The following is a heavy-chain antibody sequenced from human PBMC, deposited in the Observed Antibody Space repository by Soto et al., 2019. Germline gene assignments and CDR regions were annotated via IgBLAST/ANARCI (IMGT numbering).Heavy chain of an antibody. J-gene: IGHJ6*02. CDR3: ASRRRGSGSNYYYYYYYGMDV. Sequence: SETLSLTCAVYGGSFSGYYWSWIRQPPGKGLEWIGEINHSGSTNYNPSLKSRVTISVDTSKNQFSLKLSSVTAADTAVYYCASRRRGSGSNYYYYYYYGMDVWGQGTTVTVSS. V-gene: IGHV4-34*01. CDR1: GGSFSGYY. CDR2: INHSGST. D-gene: IGHD3-10*01.